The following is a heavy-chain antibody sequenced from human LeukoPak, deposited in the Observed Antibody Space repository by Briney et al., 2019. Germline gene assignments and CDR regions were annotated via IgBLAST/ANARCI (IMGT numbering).Heavy chain of an antibody. CDR1: GFTFRKYG. J-gene: IGHJ4*02. D-gene: IGHD1-26*01. V-gene: IGHV3-49*04. CDR2: IRSKTYGGTT. Sequence: GGSLRLSCVASGFTFRKYGMHWVRQAPGKGLEWVGFIRSKTYGGTTEYAASVKGRFTVSRDDSKGIAYLQMNSLKTADAAVYYCARASSMAYYYFDSWGQGTLVTVSS. CDR3: ARASSMAYYYFDS.